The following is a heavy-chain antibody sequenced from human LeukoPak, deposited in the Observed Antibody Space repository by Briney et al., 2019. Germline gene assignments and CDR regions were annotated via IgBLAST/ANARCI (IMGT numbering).Heavy chain of an antibody. D-gene: IGHD3-10*01. CDR3: ARDQTSYDASGDWFDP. V-gene: IGHV4-4*07. J-gene: IGHJ5*02. Sequence: SETLSLTCTVSGGSISSYYWSWIRQPAGKGLEWIGRIYTSGSTNYNPSLKSRVTISVDKSKNQFSLKLSSVTAADTSVYYCARDQTSYDASGDWFDPWGQGTLVTVSS. CDR2: IYTSGST. CDR1: GGSISSYY.